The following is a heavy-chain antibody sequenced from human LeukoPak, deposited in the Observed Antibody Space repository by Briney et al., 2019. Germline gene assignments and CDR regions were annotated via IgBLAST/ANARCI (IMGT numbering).Heavy chain of an antibody. D-gene: IGHD5-18*01. V-gene: IGHV4-59*08. CDR3: GRQLDTAMVDY. CDR2: IHYRGST. Sequence: EASETLSLTCTVSGGSISGYYWGWIRQAPGKGLEWIGYIHYRGSTNYNPSLKSRVTISLDTSKNQFSLRLNSVAAADTAVYYCGRQLDTAMVDYWGQGTLVTVSS. J-gene: IGHJ4*02. CDR1: GGSISGYY.